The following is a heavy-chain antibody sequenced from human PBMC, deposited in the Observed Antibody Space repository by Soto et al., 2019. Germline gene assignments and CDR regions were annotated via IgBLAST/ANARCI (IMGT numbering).Heavy chain of an antibody. CDR2: IFWDDDK. CDR3: AHTIYWVEALDY. D-gene: IGHD5-12*01. J-gene: IGHJ4*02. V-gene: IGHV2-5*02. CDR1: GFSLSTNGVG. Sequence: QITLKESGQTLVKPTQTLTLTCTFSGFSLSTNGVGVGSIRQPPGTALEWLALIFWDDDKRYSPSLKARLTITKDTAKRQVFLTMTNMDPVDTATYYCAHTIYWVEALDYWGQGTLVTVSS.